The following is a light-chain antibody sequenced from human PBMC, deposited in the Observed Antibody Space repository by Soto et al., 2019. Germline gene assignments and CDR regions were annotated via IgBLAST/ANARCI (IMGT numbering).Light chain of an antibody. CDR2: AAS. Sequence: DIQMTQSPSSLSVSVGDTVTISCRASQSISTYLNWYQQQPGKAPNLLIYAASSLQSGVPSRFSGSGSGANFTLNISSLQPEDFAAYFCQQSYSAPQYTFGQGTKLEIK. CDR3: QQSYSAPQYT. J-gene: IGKJ2*01. CDR1: QSISTY. V-gene: IGKV1-39*01.